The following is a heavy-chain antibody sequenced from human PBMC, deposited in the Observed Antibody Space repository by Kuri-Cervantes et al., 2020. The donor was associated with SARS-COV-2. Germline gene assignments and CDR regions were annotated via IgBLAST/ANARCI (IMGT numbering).Heavy chain of an antibody. Sequence: GESLKISCAASGFTFSNAWMSWVRQAPGKGLEWVGRIKSKTDGGTTDYAAPVKGRFTISRDGSKNTLYLQMNSLKTEDTAVYYCCGSYTNWFDPWGQGTLVTVSS. D-gene: IGHD1-26*01. V-gene: IGHV3-15*01. CDR3: CGSYTNWFDP. J-gene: IGHJ5*02. CDR1: GFTFSNAW. CDR2: IKSKTDGGTT.